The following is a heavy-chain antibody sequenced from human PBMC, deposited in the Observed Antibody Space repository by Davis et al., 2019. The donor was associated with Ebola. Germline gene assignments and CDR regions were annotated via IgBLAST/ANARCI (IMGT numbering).Heavy chain of an antibody. V-gene: IGHV5-10-1*01. D-gene: IGHD3-3*01. CDR2: IDPSDSYT. J-gene: IGHJ6*02. CDR1: GYSFTSYW. CDR3: ARRGDFWGGYRGYGMDV. Sequence: SCKGSGYSFTSYWTIRVRQMPGKGLEWMGRIDPSDSYTNYSPSFQGHVTISADKSISTAYLQWSSLKASDTAMYYSARRGDFWGGYRGYGMDVWGQGTTVTVSS.